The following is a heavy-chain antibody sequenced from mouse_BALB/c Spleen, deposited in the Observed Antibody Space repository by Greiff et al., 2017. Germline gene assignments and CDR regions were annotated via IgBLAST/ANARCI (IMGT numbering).Heavy chain of an antibody. D-gene: IGHD1-2*01. J-gene: IGHJ4*01. CDR3: ARSTTAGAMDD. V-gene: IGHV1-26*01. CDR2: INPYNGAT. CDR1: GYSFTGYY. Sequence: VQLQQSGPELVKPGASVKISCKASGYSFTGYYMHWVKQSHVKSLEWIGRINPYNGATSYNQNFKDKASLTVDKSSSTAYMELHSLTSEDSAVYYCARSTTAGAMDDWGQGTSVTVSS.